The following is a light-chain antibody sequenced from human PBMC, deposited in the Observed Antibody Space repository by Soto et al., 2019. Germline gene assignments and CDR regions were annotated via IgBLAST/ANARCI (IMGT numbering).Light chain of an antibody. CDR3: QQRANWPRFT. J-gene: IGKJ3*01. V-gene: IGKV3-11*01. CDR2: DAS. Sequence: EIVLTQTPATLSLSPGERATLSCRASQSVGIYLTWYQQKPGHAPRLLIYDASNRATGIPARFSGSGSGTDFTLTISSLEPEDFAVYYCQQRANWPRFTFGPGTKVDVK. CDR1: QSVGIY.